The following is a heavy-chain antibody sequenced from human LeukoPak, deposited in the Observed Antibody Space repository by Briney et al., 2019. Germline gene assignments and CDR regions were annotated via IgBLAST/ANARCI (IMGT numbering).Heavy chain of an antibody. CDR1: GYTFTGYY. D-gene: IGHD5-12*01. CDR2: IKTNSGGT. V-gene: IGHV1-2*02. CDR3: ARDDPNCGYDFDY. J-gene: IGHJ4*02. Sequence: ASVKVSCKASGYTFTGYYMHWVRQAPGQGLEWMGWIKTNSGGTNYAQKFQDRVTMTTDTSTSTAYLELRSLRSDDTAVYYCARDDPNCGYDFDYWGQGTLVTVSS.